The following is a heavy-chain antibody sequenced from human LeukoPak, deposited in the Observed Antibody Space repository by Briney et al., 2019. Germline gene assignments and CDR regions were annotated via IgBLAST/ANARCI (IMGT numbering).Heavy chain of an antibody. Sequence: PGGSLRLSCAASGFTVSSNYMSWVRQAPEKGLEWVSVIYSGGSTYYADSVKGRFTISRDNSKNTLYLQMNSLRAEDTAVYYCARVVSGYSSSWYPFDYWGQGTLVTVSS. J-gene: IGHJ4*02. CDR3: ARVVSGYSSSWYPFDY. CDR2: IYSGGST. V-gene: IGHV3-53*01. D-gene: IGHD6-13*01. CDR1: GFTVSSNY.